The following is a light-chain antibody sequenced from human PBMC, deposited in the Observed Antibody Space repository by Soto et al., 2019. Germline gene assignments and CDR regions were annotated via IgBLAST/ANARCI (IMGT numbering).Light chain of an antibody. CDR2: DAS. J-gene: IGKJ1*01. CDR3: QQYNKWRT. Sequence: EIVMTQSPATLSVSPGERATLSCRASQSVSSNLAWYQQKPGQAPRLLIYDASTRATGIPARFSGSGSGTEFTLTISSLQSEDFAVYYCQQYNKWRTFGQGTKVEIK. CDR1: QSVSSN. V-gene: IGKV3-15*01.